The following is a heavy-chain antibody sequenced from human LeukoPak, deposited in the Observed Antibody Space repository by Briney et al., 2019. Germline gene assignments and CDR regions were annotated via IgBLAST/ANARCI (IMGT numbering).Heavy chain of an antibody. J-gene: IGHJ4*02. CDR1: GYTFTRYY. D-gene: IGHD3-10*01. Sequence: ASVKVSCKASGYTFTRYYMHWVRQAPGQGLEWMGRINPNSGGTNYAQKFQGRVTMTRDTSISTAYIELSRLRSDDTAVYYCARDRMVRGGIPPDYWGQGTLVTVSS. CDR2: INPNSGGT. V-gene: IGHV1-2*06. CDR3: ARDRMVRGGIPPDY.